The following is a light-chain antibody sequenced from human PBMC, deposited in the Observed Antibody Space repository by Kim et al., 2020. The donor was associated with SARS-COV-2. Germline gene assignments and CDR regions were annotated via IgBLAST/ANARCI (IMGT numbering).Light chain of an antibody. J-gene: IGKJ2*01. CDR2: RAS. CDR1: QRIDAW. CDR3: LQSNSYPYT. V-gene: IGKV1-5*03. Sequence: SASVGDRVTITCRASQRIDAWLAWYQQKPGKGPSLLIYRASTVHSGVPSRFSGSGSGTQFTLTISSLQPDDFATYYCLQSNSYPYTFGQGTKLEI.